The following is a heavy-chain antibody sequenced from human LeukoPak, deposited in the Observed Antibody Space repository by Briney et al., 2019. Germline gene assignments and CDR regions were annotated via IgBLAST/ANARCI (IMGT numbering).Heavy chain of an antibody. CDR2: IRYDGSNK. Sequence: GGSLRLSCAASEFTFSSYGMHWVRQAPGKGLERVAFIRYDGSNKYYADSVKGRFTISRDNSKNTLYLQMNSLRAEDTAVYYCARDEEYCSGGSCEGDAFDIWGQGTMVTVSS. V-gene: IGHV3-30*02. CDR1: EFTFSSYG. CDR3: ARDEEYCSGGSCEGDAFDI. D-gene: IGHD2-15*01. J-gene: IGHJ3*02.